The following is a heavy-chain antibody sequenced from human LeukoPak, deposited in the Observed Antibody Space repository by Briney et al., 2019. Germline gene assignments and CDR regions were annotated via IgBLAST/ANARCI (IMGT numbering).Heavy chain of an antibody. J-gene: IGHJ4*02. CDR3: ARGGGYDFDY. D-gene: IGHD5-12*01. CDR1: GGPISSYY. CDR2: IYYSGST. V-gene: IGHV4-59*01. Sequence: SETLSLTCTVSGGPISSYYWSWIRQPPGKGLEWIGYIYYSGSTNYNPSLKSRVTISVDTSKNQFSLKLSSVTAADTAVYYCARGGGYDFDYWGQGTLVTVSS.